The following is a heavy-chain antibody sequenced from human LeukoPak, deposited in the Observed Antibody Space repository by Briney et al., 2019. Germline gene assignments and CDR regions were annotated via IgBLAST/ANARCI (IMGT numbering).Heavy chain of an antibody. Sequence: SETLSLTCAVYGGSFSGYYWGWIRQPPGKGLEWIGSIYYSGSTYYNPSLKSRVTISVDTSKNQFSLKLSSVTAADTAVYYCARRPGGLWFGELLSPFDYWGQGTLVTVSS. CDR3: ARRPGGLWFGELLSPFDY. D-gene: IGHD3-10*01. J-gene: IGHJ4*02. CDR1: GGSFSGYY. V-gene: IGHV4-39*01. CDR2: IYYSGST.